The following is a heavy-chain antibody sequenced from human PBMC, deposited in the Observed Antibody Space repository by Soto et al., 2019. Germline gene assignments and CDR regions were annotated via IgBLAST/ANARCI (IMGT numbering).Heavy chain of an antibody. D-gene: IGHD5-18*01. CDR3: VRLEGSYGPPLGY. CDR1: GYRFTSYW. CDR2: IYPGDSDT. J-gene: IGHJ4*02. Sequence: PGESLKISCKCSGYRFTSYWIGWVRRLPGKGLEWMGIIYPGDSDTRYSPSFQGQVTISADKSISTAYLQWSSLKASDTAMYYCVRLEGSYGPPLGYWGQGTLVTVSS. V-gene: IGHV5-51*01.